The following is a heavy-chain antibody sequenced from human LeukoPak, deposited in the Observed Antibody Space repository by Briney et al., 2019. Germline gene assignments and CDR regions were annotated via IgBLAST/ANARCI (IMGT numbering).Heavy chain of an antibody. V-gene: IGHV4-39*01. CDR1: GGSISSSSYY. J-gene: IGHJ3*02. Sequence: KPSETLSLTCTVSGGSISSSSYYWGWIRQPPGKGLEWIGSVYYSGITYYNPSLKSRVTISVDTSKNQFSLNLSSETAADTAVYYCARATKTGNARLPGLGAFDIWGQGTMVTVSS. D-gene: IGHD1-1*01. CDR2: VYYSGIT. CDR3: ARATKTGNARLPGLGAFDI.